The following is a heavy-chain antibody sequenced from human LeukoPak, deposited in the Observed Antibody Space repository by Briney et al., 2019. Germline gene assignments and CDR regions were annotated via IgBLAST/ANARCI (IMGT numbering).Heavy chain of an antibody. CDR3: ARGRWITMIVD. Sequence: ASVKVSCKASGYTFTSYDINWVRQATGQGLEWMGWMNPNSGNTGDAQKFQGRVTITRNTSISTAYMEVSSLRSEDTAVYYCARGRWITMIVDWGQGTLVTVSP. D-gene: IGHD3-22*01. CDR1: GYTFTSYD. V-gene: IGHV1-8*03. CDR2: MNPNSGNT. J-gene: IGHJ4*02.